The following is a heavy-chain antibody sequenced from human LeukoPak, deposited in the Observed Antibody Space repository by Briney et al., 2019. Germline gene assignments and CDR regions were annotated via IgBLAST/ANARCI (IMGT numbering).Heavy chain of an antibody. Sequence: PSETLSLTCTVSGDSIRSYYWNWIRRPPGKGLEWIGYIYYTGSTSYNPSLKSRVTISLDTSKSQFSLRLPSVTAADTAVYYCASHGSSGHDPLTWGQGTLVTVSS. D-gene: IGHD5-12*01. V-gene: IGHV4-59*08. CDR1: GDSIRSYY. CDR2: IYYTGST. J-gene: IGHJ4*01. CDR3: ASHGSSGHDPLT.